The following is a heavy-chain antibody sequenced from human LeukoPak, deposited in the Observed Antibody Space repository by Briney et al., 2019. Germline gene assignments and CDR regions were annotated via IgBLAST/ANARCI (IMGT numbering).Heavy chain of an antibody. Sequence: PGGSLRLSCAASGFTFSDYYMSWIRQAPGKALEWVSYVSSGSSTIYYADSVKGRFTISRDNAKNSLYLQMNSLRAEDTAVYYCARDKAIMVRGVHSYYYYYMDVWGKGTTVTVSS. D-gene: IGHD3-10*01. CDR2: VSSGSSTI. V-gene: IGHV3-11*04. CDR1: GFTFSDYY. CDR3: ARDKAIMVRGVHSYYYYYMDV. J-gene: IGHJ6*03.